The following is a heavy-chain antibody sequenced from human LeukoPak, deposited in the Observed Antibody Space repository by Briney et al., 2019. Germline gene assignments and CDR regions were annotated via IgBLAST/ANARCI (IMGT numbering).Heavy chain of an antibody. CDR1: GFTFEDYA. J-gene: IGHJ4*02. D-gene: IGHD3-3*01. Sequence: AGGSLRLSCAASGFTFEDYAMHWVRQAPGKGLEWVSGISWNSGSIGYADSVKGRFTISRDNAKNSLYLQMNSLRAEDTALYYCAKDMAFLGFIFEYWGQGTLVTASS. CDR2: ISWNSGSI. V-gene: IGHV3-9*01. CDR3: AKDMAFLGFIFEY.